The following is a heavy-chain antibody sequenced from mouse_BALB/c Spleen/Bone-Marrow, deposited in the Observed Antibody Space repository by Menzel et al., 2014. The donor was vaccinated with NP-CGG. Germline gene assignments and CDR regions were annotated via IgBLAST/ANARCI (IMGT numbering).Heavy chain of an antibody. CDR1: GYSFTNYW. V-gene: IGHV1-5*01. D-gene: IGHD2-4*01. CDR2: VYPGNSDA. J-gene: IGHJ3*01. Sequence: EVQLQQSGTVLARPGASVKMSCKASGYSFTNYWMHWIKQRPGQGLEWVGAVYPGNSDARYNQKFKGKAKLTAVTSASIAYMELSSLTNEDSAVYYRSRDNYAFAYWGQGTLVTVSA. CDR3: SRDNYAFAY.